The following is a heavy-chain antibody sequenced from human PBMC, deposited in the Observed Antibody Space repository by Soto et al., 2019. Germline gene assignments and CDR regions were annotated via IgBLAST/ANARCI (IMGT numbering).Heavy chain of an antibody. V-gene: IGHV4-34*01. CDR1: GGSFSGYY. Sequence: QVQLQQWGAGLLKPSETLSLTCGVYGGSFSGYYWNWIRQPPGKGLEWMGEINPSGGTNYNPSLKFLVTLSADSANSQFCLKLSSVTAAATAVYYYARVRASRGQTDVALWGQGSLVTASS. D-gene: IGHD3-10*02. CDR2: INPSGGT. J-gene: IGHJ4*02. CDR3: ARVRASRGQTDVAL.